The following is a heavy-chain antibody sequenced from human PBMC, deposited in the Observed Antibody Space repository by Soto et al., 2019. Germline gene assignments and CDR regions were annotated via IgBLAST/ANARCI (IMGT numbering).Heavy chain of an antibody. CDR2: ISCSGGST. CDR1: GFTFSSYA. D-gene: IGHD2-2*01. Sequence: GGSLRLSCAASGFTFSSYAMSWVRQAPGKGLEWVSAISCSGGSTYYADSVKGRFTISRDNSKNTLYLQMNSLRAEDTAVYYCAKVAVPTIVVVPAAYDYWGQGTLVTVSS. V-gene: IGHV3-23*01. CDR3: AKVAVPTIVVVPAAYDY. J-gene: IGHJ4*02.